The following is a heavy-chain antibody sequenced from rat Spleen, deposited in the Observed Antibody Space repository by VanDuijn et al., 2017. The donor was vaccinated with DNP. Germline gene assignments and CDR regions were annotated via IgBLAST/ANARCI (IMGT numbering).Heavy chain of an antibody. V-gene: IGHV5-31*01. CDR1: GFTFNNYW. D-gene: IGHD1-11*01. Sequence: EVQLVESGGGLVQPGRSLKLSCVASGFTFNNYWMTWIRQVPGKGLEWVASITSSGGSTSYRDSVKGRFTISRDNAKSILYLQMDSLRSEDTATFYCTTDFERGYWGQGVMVTVSS. CDR2: ITSSGGST. CDR3: TTDFERGY. J-gene: IGHJ2*01.